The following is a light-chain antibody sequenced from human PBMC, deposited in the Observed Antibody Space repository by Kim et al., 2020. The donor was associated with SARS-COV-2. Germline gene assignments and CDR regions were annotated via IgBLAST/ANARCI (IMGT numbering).Light chain of an antibody. Sequence: DIKMTQSPSSLSASVGDRVTITCRASQSISSYLNWYQQKLGKATKLLIYAASSLQSGVPSRFSGSGSGTDFTLNISSLQPEDSATYYCQQSYRTPRTFGQGTKVDIK. CDR1: QSISSY. CDR3: QQSYRTPRT. CDR2: AAS. V-gene: IGKV1-39*01. J-gene: IGKJ1*01.